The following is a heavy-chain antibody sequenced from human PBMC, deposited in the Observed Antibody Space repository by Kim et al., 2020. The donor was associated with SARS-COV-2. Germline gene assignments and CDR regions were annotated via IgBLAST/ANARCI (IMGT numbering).Heavy chain of an antibody. J-gene: IGHJ4*02. Sequence: SLLLSFSSSFFPVLLTSLLCFLQAPGKGLEWVSVIYSGGSTYYADSVKGRFTISRDNSKNTLYLQMNSLRAEDTAVYYCARGKGSSWLWGQGTLVTVSS. D-gene: IGHD6-13*01. CDR3: ARGKGSSWL. CDR1: FFPVLLTS. CDR2: IYSGGST. V-gene: IGHV3-66*01.